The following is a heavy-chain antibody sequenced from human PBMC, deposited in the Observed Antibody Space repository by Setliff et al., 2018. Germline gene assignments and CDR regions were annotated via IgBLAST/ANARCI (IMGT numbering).Heavy chain of an antibody. CDR3: ARVTNWGLDLRFDP. J-gene: IGHJ5*02. V-gene: IGHV4-59*01. CDR2: IYYSGST. Sequence: KPSETLSLTCTVSGDSISSYYWSWIRQPPGKGLEWIGYIYYSGSTNYNPSLESRVTMSVATFENHFSLKLNSLTAADTAVYYCARVTNWGLDLRFDPWGQGILVTVSS. D-gene: IGHD7-27*01. CDR1: GDSISSYY.